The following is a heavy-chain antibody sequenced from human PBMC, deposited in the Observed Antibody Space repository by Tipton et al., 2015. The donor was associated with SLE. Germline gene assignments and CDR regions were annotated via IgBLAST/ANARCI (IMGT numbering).Heavy chain of an antibody. CDR1: GGSFSGYY. D-gene: IGHD6-6*01. CDR3: ARVGEYIGP. J-gene: IGHJ5*02. CDR2: INHSGST. V-gene: IGHV4-34*01. Sequence: TLSLTCAVYGGSFSGYYWSWIRQPPGKGLEWIGEINHSGSTNYNPSLKSRVTISVDTSKNQFSLTVNSVTAADTAVYYCARVGEYIGPWSQGTLVTVSS.